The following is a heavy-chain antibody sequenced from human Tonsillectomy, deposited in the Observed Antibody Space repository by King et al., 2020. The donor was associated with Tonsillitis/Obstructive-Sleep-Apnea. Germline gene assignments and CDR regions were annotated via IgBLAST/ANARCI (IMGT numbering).Heavy chain of an antibody. J-gene: IGHJ3*02. CDR1: GYSFTSYW. CDR3: ARDGDGSSWTGIDAFDI. V-gene: IGHV5-10-1*01. CDR2: IDPSDSYT. D-gene: IGHD6-13*01. Sequence: QLVQSGAEVKKPGESLRISCKGSGYSFTSYWISWVRQMPGKGLEWMGRIDPSDSYTNYSPSFQGHVTISADKSISTAYLQWSSLKASDTAMYYCARDGDGSSWTGIDAFDIWGQGTMVTVSS.